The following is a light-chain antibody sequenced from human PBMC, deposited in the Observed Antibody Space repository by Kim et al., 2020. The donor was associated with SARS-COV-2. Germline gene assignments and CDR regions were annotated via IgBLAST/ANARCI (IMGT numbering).Light chain of an antibody. CDR1: QGVSSY. J-gene: IGKJ1*01. Sequence: SPGDRATITCRASQGVSSYLAWYQQRTAKAPKLLIYAASTLQSGVPSRFSGSGAGKDFTLIINSLQSEDFATYYCQQYYTNPRGTFGQGTKVDIK. CDR3: QQYYTNPRGT. V-gene: IGKV1-8*01. CDR2: AAS.